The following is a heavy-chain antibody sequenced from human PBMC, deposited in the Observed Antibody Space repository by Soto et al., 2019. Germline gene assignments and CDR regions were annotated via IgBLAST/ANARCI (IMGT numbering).Heavy chain of an antibody. CDR1: GGSISSGGYY. CDR2: IYYSGST. V-gene: IGHV4-31*03. J-gene: IGHJ6*03. CDR3: ARDRKGMSASYYYYMDV. D-gene: IGHD3-10*01. Sequence: QVQLQESGPGLVKPSQTLSLTCTVSGGSISSGGYYWSWIRQHPGKGLEWIGYIYYSGSTYYNPSLKSRVTISVDTSKNQFSLKLSSVTAADTAVYYCARDRKGMSASYYYYMDVRGKGTTVTVSS.